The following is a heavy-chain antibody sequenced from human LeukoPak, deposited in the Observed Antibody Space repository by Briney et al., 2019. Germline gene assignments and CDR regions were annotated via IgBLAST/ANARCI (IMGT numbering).Heavy chain of an antibody. V-gene: IGHV3-64*01. J-gene: IGHJ4*02. CDR1: GFTFSSYA. CDR3: ARVSPMGSYFDY. Sequence: GGSLRPSCAASGFTFSSYAMHWVRQAPGKGLEYVSAISSNGGSTYYANSVKGRFTISRDNSKNTLYLQMGSLRAEDMAVYYCARVSPMGSYFDYWGQGTLVTVSS. D-gene: IGHD1-26*01. CDR2: ISSNGGST.